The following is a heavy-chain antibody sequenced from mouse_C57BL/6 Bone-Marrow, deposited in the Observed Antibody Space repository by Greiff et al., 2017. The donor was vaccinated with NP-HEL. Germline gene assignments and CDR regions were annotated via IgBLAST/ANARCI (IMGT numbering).Heavy chain of an antibody. V-gene: IGHV1-66*01. Sequence: VQLQQSGPELVKPGASVKISCKASGYSFTSYYIHWVKQRPGQGLEWIGWIYPGSGSTKYNEKFKGKATLTADTTSSTAYMQLSSLTSEDSAVYYCARDSNFAYWGQGTLVTVSA. D-gene: IGHD2-5*01. CDR3: ARDSNFAY. J-gene: IGHJ3*01. CDR1: GYSFTSYY. CDR2: IYPGSGST.